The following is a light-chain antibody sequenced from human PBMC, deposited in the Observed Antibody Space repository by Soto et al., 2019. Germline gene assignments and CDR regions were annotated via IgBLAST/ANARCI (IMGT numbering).Light chain of an antibody. CDR2: EVY. Sequence: QSVLTQPPSLSGSPGQSVTISCTGTSSDISSYNRVSWYQQPPGTAPKLMIYEVYNRPSGVPDRFSGSRSGNTASLTISGLQAEDESDYYCSLYTSSSTSYVFGTGTKVTVL. CDR1: SSDISSYNR. J-gene: IGLJ1*01. V-gene: IGLV2-18*01. CDR3: SLYTSSSTSYV.